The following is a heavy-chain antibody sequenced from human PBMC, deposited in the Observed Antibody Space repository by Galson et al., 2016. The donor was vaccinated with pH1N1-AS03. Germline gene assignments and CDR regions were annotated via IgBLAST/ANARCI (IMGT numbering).Heavy chain of an antibody. Sequence: SLRLSCAASGFTFSTNWMSWVRQAPGKGLEWVANINQDGSKQYYVDSVKGRFTIPRDNAKKSLYLQMNSLRAEDTAVYYCARAPVVAGAPDYNYGMDVWGQGTTVTVSS. D-gene: IGHD2-2*01. CDR2: INQDGSKQ. CDR1: GFTFSTNW. J-gene: IGHJ6*02. V-gene: IGHV3-7*01. CDR3: ARAPVVAGAPDYNYGMDV.